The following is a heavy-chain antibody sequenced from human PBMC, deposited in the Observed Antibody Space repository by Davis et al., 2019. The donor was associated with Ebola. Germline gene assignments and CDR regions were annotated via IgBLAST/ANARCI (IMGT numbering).Heavy chain of an antibody. Sequence: GGSLRLSCAASGFSFDDYAMHWVRQAPGKGLEWVSLISWDGGSTYFADSVKGRFTMSRDNSKNALYLEMNSLRPEDTGLYFCGKDMQWQQLYYSSGMDVWGQGTTVTVSS. V-gene: IGHV3-43D*03. J-gene: IGHJ6*02. CDR2: ISWDGGST. CDR1: GFSFDDYA. D-gene: IGHD6-19*01. CDR3: GKDMQWQQLYYSSGMDV.